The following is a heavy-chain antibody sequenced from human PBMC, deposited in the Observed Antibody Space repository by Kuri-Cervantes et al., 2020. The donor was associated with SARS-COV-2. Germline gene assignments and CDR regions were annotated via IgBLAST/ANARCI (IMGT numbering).Heavy chain of an antibody. V-gene: IGHV4-34*01. CDR1: GGSFSGYY. Sequence: SQTLSLTCAVYGGSFSGYYWSWIRQPPGKGLEWIGEINHSGSTNYNPSLKSRVTISVDTSKNQFSLKLSSVTAADTAVYYCARYFAVTTYNWFDPWGQGTLVTGSS. CDR2: INHSGST. J-gene: IGHJ5*02. D-gene: IGHD4-11*01. CDR3: ARYFAVTTYNWFDP.